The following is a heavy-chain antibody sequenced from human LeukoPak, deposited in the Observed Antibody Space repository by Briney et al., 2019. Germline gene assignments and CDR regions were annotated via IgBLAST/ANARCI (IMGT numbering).Heavy chain of an antibody. D-gene: IGHD3-3*01. V-gene: IGHV3-73*01. CDR2: IRSKANNYAT. Sequence: PTGGSLRLSCAASGFTFSGSAMRWVRQASGKGLEWVGRIRSKANNYATAYAASVKGRFTVSRDDSKNTAYLQMNSLKTEDTAVYYCTRFYDFGLDYWGQGTLVTVSS. CDR1: GFTFSGSA. CDR3: TRFYDFGLDY. J-gene: IGHJ4*02.